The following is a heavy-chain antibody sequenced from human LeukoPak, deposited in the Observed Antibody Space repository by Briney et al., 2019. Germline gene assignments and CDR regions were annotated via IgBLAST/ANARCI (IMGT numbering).Heavy chain of an antibody. Sequence: SVKVSCKASGGTFSSYAISWVRQAPGQGLEWMGGIIPIFGTANYAQKFQGRVTITADESTSTAYMELSSLRSEDTAVYYCASIYGDYGKGSLGAFDIWGQGTMVTVSS. V-gene: IGHV1-69*13. CDR3: ASIYGDYGKGSLGAFDI. CDR1: GGTFSSYA. CDR2: IIPIFGTA. J-gene: IGHJ3*02. D-gene: IGHD4-17*01.